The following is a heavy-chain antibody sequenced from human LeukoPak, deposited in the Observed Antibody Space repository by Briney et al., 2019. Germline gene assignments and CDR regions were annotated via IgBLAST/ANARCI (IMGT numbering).Heavy chain of an antibody. D-gene: IGHD2-15*01. CDR1: GFTFSSYA. CDR2: ISGSGGGT. J-gene: IGHJ4*02. CDR3: AKDEGYCSGGSCYPTRFDY. Sequence: GGSLRLSCAASGFTFSSYAMNWVRQAPGKGLEWVSAISGSGGGTYYADSVKGRFTISRDDSKNTLFLQMNGLRAEDTAVYYCAKDEGYCSGGSCYPTRFDYWGQGTLVTVSS. V-gene: IGHV3-23*01.